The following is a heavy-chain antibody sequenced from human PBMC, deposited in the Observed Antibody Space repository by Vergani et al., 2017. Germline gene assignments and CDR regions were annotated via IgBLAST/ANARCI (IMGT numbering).Heavy chain of an antibody. CDR3: ARVGTSANRDYFDY. J-gene: IGHJ4*02. D-gene: IGHD2-2*01. CDR2: INPNSGGT. CDR1: GYTFTDYF. Sequence: QVQLVQSGAEVKKPGASVKVSCKASGYTFTDYFMHWVRQAPGQGLEWMGWINPNSGGTNYAQKFQGRVTMTRDTSIRTAYMELSKLSSDDTAVYYCARVGTSANRDYFDYWCQGALVTVSS. V-gene: IGHV1-2*02.